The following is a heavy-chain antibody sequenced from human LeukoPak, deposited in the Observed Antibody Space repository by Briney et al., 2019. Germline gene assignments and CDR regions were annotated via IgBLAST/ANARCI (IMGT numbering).Heavy chain of an antibody. Sequence: GGSLKLSCAASGFTFSSYAMSWVRQAPGKGLEWVSAISGSGGSTYYADSVKGRFTISRDNSKNTLYLQMNSLRAEDTAVYYCARGGSYLSAFDIWGQGTMVTVSS. V-gene: IGHV3-23*01. J-gene: IGHJ3*02. CDR2: ISGSGGST. CDR1: GFTFSSYA. D-gene: IGHD1-26*01. CDR3: ARGGSYLSAFDI.